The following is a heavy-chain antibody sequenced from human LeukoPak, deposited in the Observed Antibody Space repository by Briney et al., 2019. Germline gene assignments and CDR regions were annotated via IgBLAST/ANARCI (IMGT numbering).Heavy chain of an antibody. CDR3: AKDDYDSSGPLGY. V-gene: IGHV3-23*01. J-gene: IGHJ4*02. CDR2: ISGSGGST. CDR1: GFTFSSYA. D-gene: IGHD3-22*01. Sequence: GGSLRLSCAASGFTFSSYAMSWVRQAPGKGLEWVSAISGSGGSTYYADSVKGRFTISRDNSKNTLYLQMNSLRAEDTAVYYRAKDDYDSSGPLGYWGQGTLVTVSS.